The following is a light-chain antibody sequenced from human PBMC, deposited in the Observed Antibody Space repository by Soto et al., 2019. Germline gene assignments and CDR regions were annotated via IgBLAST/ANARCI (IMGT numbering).Light chain of an antibody. CDR3: CSYAGSSYV. J-gene: IGLJ1*01. V-gene: IGLV2-11*01. Sequence: QSAVTQPRSVSGSPRQSVTISCTGTSSDVGGYNYVSWYQQHPGKAPKLMIYDVSKRPSGVPDRFSGSKSGNTASLTISGLQAEDEADYYCCSYAGSSYVFGTGTKVTVL. CDR2: DVS. CDR1: SSDVGGYNY.